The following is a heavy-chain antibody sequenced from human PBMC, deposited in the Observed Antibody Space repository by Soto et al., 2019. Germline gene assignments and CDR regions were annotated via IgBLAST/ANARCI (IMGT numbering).Heavy chain of an antibody. CDR2: IYYSGST. CDR1: DCSISGGGDS. V-gene: IGHV4-30-2*01. D-gene: IGHD2-21*01. Sequence: PLETIDLTYAVSDCSISGGGDSWSWIRHPPGKGLEWIGFIYYSGSTYYNPSLKTRVTLSLDRSKNQFSLKLNAVTAADTAVYYFARPWGFVLTIPTAHNNAANGMQSGGHGT. J-gene: IGHJ4*03. CDR3: ARPWGFVLTIPTAHNNAANGMQS.